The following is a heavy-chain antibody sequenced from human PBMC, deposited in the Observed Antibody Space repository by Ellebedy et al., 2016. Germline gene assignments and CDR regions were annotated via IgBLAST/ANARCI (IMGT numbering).Heavy chain of an antibody. CDR2: IYYSGSA. Sequence: SETLSLXCTVSGGSIYSSSYFWGWIRQPPEKGLEWIGSIYYSGSAYYNPSLKSRVTISVDTSKNQFSLRLTSVAAADTAVYFCARDVSLYSSSPSFDFWGQGMLVTVSS. D-gene: IGHD3-22*01. V-gene: IGHV4-39*07. CDR1: GGSIYSSSYF. J-gene: IGHJ4*02. CDR3: ARDVSLYSSSPSFDF.